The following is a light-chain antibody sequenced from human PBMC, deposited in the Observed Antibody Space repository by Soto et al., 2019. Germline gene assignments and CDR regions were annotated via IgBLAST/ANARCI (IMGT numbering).Light chain of an antibody. Sequence: EVVLTQSPGTLSLSPVDRATLSCGASQSVTSKLAWYQQKPGQAPRLLISGASNRATGIPDRFSGSGSGTDFTLTISRLEPDDFALYFCQQYGGSPITFGLGTRLENK. J-gene: IGKJ5*01. CDR2: GAS. V-gene: IGKV3-20*01. CDR3: QQYGGSPIT. CDR1: QSVTSK.